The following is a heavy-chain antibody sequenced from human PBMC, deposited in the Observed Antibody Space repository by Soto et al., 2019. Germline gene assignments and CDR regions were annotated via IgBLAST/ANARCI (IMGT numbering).Heavy chain of an antibody. CDR1: GFTVSSNC. D-gene: IGHD6-13*01. CDR3: AMGLGGYSSSWYGSDY. Sequence: GGSLRLSCAASGFTVSSNCMSWVRQAPGKGLEWVSVIYSGGSTYYADSVKGRFTISRDNSKNTLYLQMNSLRAEDTAVYYCAMGLGGYSSSWYGSDYWGQGTLVTVSS. CDR2: IYSGGST. J-gene: IGHJ4*02. V-gene: IGHV3-53*01.